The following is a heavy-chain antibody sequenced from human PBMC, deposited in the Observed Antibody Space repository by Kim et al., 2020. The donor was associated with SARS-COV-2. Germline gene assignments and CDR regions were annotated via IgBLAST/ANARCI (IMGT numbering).Heavy chain of an antibody. D-gene: IGHD2-2*01. Sequence: ASVKVSCKASGYIFTSYAMHWVRQAPGQRLEWMGWINAGNGNTKYSQKFQGRVTITRDTSASTAYMVLSSLRSEDTAVYYCARDQGRYCSSTSCRYGMCVWGHGNRVTVSS. J-gene: IGHJ6*02. V-gene: IGHV1-3*01. CDR3: ARDQGRYCSSTSCRYGMCV. CDR1: GYIFTSYA. CDR2: INAGNGNT.